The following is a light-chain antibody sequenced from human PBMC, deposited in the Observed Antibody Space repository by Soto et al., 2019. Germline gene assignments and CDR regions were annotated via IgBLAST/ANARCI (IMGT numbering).Light chain of an antibody. CDR2: DAS. V-gene: IGKV3-11*01. J-gene: IGKJ2*01. CDR1: QSVSSY. CDR3: QQRSNWPSMYT. Sequence: EIVLTQSPATLSLSPGERATLSCRASQSVSSYLAWYQQKPGQAPRLLIYDASNRATGIPARFSGSGSGTDFTLPISSLEPDDFAVYYCQQRSNWPSMYTFGQGTKLEIK.